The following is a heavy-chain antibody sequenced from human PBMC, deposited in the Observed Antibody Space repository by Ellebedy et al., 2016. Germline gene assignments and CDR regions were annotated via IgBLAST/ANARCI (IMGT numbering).Heavy chain of an antibody. V-gene: IGHV3-30*18. D-gene: IGHD6-19*01. CDR2: ISYDGSNK. J-gene: IGHJ3*02. CDR3: AKDMDGYSSGWYNGAFDI. CDR1: GFTFSSYG. Sequence: GGSLRLSXAASGFTFSSYGMHWVRQAPGKGLEWVAVISYDGSNKYYADSVKGRFTISRDNSKNTLYLQMNSLRAEDTAVYYCAKDMDGYSSGWYNGAFDIWGQGTMVTVSS.